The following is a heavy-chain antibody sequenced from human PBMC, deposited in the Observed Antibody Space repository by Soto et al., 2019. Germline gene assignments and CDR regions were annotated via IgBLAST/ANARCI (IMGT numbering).Heavy chain of an antibody. Sequence: GGSLRLSCAASGFTFSSYTMTWVRQAPGEGPEWVSIINPSGATTYYAGSVKGRFTISRDNSKNTLYLQMNSLRADDTAVYYCSKRLQPAVGPFDCWGLGTLLTVSS. CDR1: GFTFSSYT. J-gene: IGHJ4*02. CDR3: SKRLQPAVGPFDC. CDR2: INPSGATT. V-gene: IGHV3-23*01. D-gene: IGHD2-21*02.